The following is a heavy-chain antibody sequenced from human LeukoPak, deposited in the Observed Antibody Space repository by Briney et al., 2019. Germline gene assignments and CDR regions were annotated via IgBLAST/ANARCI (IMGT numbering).Heavy chain of an antibody. J-gene: IGHJ3*02. CDR1: GFTFGDYV. D-gene: IGHD3-22*01. V-gene: IGHV3-49*04. CDR2: TRSKAYGGTT. Sequence: GGSLRLSCTASGFTFGDYVMSWVRQAPGKGLEWVGFTRSKAYGGTTKNAASVKGRFTISRDDSRSIAYLQMNSLKTEDTAVYYCTRRYNYDSSGYYYVRDAFDIWGQGTMVTV. CDR3: TRRYNYDSSGYYYVRDAFDI.